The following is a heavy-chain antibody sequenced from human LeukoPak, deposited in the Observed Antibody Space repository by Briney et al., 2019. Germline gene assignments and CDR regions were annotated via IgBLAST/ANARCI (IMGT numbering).Heavy chain of an antibody. CDR2: ISGSGGST. CDR1: GFTFSSYG. CDR3: ARVKRRYCSGGSCSVDY. D-gene: IGHD2-15*01. Sequence: HAGGSLSLSCAASGFTFSSYGMSWVRQAPGKGLEWVSAISGSGGSTYYADSVKGRFTISRDNAKNSLYLQMNSLRAEDTAVYYCARVKRRYCSGGSCSVDYWGQGTLVTVSS. J-gene: IGHJ4*02. V-gene: IGHV3-23*01.